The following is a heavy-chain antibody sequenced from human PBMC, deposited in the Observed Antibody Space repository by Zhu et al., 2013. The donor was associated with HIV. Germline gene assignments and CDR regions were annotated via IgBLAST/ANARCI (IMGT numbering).Heavy chain of an antibody. CDR3: ARRLFSKISWGLGFDP. CDR1: GYTFINYG. D-gene: IGHD3-16*01. J-gene: IGHJ5*02. Sequence: QVQLVQSGAEVKKPGASVKVSCKASGYTFINYGIAWVRQAPGQGLEWMGWISTYNGNTNYAQKFQGRVTMTTDTSTSTAYMELRSLRSDDTAVYYCARRLFSKISWGLGFDPWGPGKPWSPSPQ. CDR2: ISTYNGNT. V-gene: IGHV1-18*01.